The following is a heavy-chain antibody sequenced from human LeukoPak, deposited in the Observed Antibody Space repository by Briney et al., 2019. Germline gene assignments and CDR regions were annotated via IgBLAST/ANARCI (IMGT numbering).Heavy chain of an antibody. CDR2: VTNNNGAM. D-gene: IGHD3-22*01. J-gene: IGHJ4*02. CDR3: ARALADNRGYYLGFDY. V-gene: IGHV3-11*04. Sequence: GGSLRLSCAASGFTFSDYYMGWIRQAPGKGLEWISYVTNNNGAMFYAGSLEGRFTIFRDNAKNSLYLQMNSLRPDDTAMYYCARALADNRGYYLGFDYWGRGTLVTVSS. CDR1: GFTFSDYY.